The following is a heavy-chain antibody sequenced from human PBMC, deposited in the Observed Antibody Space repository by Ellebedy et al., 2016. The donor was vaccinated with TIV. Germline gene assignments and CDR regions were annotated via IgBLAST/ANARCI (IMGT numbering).Heavy chain of an antibody. D-gene: IGHD1-26*01. CDR1: GDSISTYY. CDR3: ARRYSGSSDHYFDY. CDR2: IYYSGNT. Sequence: MPGGSLRLSCSVSGDSISTYYWSWIRQPPGKRLEWIGSIYYSGNTNYNPTLQSRVTISVDTSKNQFSLKLSSVTAADTAVYYCARRYSGSSDHYFDYWGQGTLVIVSS. J-gene: IGHJ4*02. V-gene: IGHV4-59*08.